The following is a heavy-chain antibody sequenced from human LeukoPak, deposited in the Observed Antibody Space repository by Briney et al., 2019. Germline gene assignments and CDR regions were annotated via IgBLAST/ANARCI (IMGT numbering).Heavy chain of an antibody. Sequence: PGGSLRLSCAASGFPFSSYAMSWVRQAPGEGLEWVSAISGSGGSTYYADSVKGRFTISRDNSKNTLYLQMNSLRAEDTAVYYCAKDTGINYDSSGYYLSWFDPWGQGTLVTVSS. CDR2: ISGSGGST. D-gene: IGHD3-22*01. CDR1: GFPFSSYA. CDR3: AKDTGINYDSSGYYLSWFDP. J-gene: IGHJ5*02. V-gene: IGHV3-23*01.